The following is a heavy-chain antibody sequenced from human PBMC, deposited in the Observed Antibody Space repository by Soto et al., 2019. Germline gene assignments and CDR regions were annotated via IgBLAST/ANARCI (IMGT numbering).Heavy chain of an antibody. V-gene: IGHV3-74*01. D-gene: IGHD6-19*01. CDR2: IVGDGSDT. CDR3: AAHRRGWQEDY. J-gene: IGHJ4*02. CDR1: GLTFSNYW. Sequence: EVQLVESGGGLVQPGGSPRLSCAASGLTFSNYWMHWVRHAPGKGLVWVSRIVGDGSDTRYADSVKGRFTVSRDNAKNMVYLHMSSLRVDDTAVYYCAAHRRGWQEDYWGQGTLVTVSS.